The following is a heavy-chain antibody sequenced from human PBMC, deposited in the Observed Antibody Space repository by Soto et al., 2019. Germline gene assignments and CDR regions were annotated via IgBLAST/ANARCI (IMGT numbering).Heavy chain of an antibody. CDR2: ISYDGSNK. J-gene: IGHJ4*02. V-gene: IGHV3-30*18. CDR1: GFTFSDYG. D-gene: IGHD6-19*01. CDR3: AKDTGASVSEAGTWGDY. Sequence: QVQLVESGGGVVQPGRSLRLSCAASGFTFSDYGMHWVRQAPGKGLEWVALISYDGSNKYYADSVKGRFTISRDNSKNTLYLQVNSLRAEDTAVYYCAKDTGASVSEAGTWGDYWGQGTLVTVSS.